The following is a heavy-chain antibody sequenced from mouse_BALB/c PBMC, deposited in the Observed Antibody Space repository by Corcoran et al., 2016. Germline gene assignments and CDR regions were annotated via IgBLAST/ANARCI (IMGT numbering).Heavy chain of an antibody. CDR2: ILPGSDIT. J-gene: IGHJ4*01. CDR1: GYTFSSYW. Sequence: QVQLQQSGAELMKPGASVKISCKATGYTFSSYWIEWVKQRPGHSLEWIGEILPGSDITNYNDKFKGKATFTAATSSNTAYMQLSSLTSEDSAVYYCARNRGPDYAIDYWGQGTSVTVSA. CDR3: ARNRGPDYAIDY. V-gene: IGHV1-9*01. D-gene: IGHD2-14*01.